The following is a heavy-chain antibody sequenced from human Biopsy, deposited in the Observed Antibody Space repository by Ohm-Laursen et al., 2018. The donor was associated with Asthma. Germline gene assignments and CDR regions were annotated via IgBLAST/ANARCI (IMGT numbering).Heavy chain of an antibody. CDR3: AKATLGDIGKDY. D-gene: IGHD2-21*01. CDR1: GFTFGDYW. Sequence: SLRLSCAASGFTFGDYWMSWVRQAPGKGLEWVAVISYDGSNKYYADSVKGRFTISRDNSKNTLYLQMNSLRAEDTAVYYCAKATLGDIGKDYWGQGTLVTVSS. J-gene: IGHJ4*02. V-gene: IGHV3-30*18. CDR2: ISYDGSNK.